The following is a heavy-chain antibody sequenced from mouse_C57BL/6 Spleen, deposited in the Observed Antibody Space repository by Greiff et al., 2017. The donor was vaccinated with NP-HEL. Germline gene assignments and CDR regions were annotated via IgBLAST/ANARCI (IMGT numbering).Heavy chain of an antibody. D-gene: IGHD2-4*01. CDR2: IHPNSGST. CDR3: ARRQDYDEAWFAY. CDR1: GYTFTSYW. Sequence: QVQLQQSGAELVKPGASVKLSCKASGYTFTSYWMHWVKQRPGQGLEWIGMIHPNSGSTNYNEKFKSKATLTVDKSSSTAYMQLSSLTSEDSAVYYCARRQDYDEAWFAYWGQGTLVTVSA. J-gene: IGHJ3*01. V-gene: IGHV1-64*01.